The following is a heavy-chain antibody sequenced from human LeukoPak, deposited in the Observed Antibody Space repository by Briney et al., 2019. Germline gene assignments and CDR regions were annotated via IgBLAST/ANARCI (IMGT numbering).Heavy chain of an antibody. CDR1: GFTFSSHW. J-gene: IGHJ3*02. Sequence: GGSLRLSCAASGFTFSSHWMHWVRQAPGKGLVWVARINTDGSTRNYAVSVKGRFTISRDSAKSTLNLQMNSLRAEDTAVDYCAREPDYYDSRGDAFDIWGQGTMVTVSS. CDR2: INTDGSTR. CDR3: AREPDYYDSRGDAFDI. D-gene: IGHD3-22*01. V-gene: IGHV3-74*01.